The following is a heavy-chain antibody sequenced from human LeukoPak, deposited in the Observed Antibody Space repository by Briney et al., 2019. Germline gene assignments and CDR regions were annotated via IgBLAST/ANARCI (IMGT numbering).Heavy chain of an antibody. CDR3: ARDRDSSGWYEGFDY. D-gene: IGHD6-19*01. CDR1: GFTFSSSA. V-gene: IGHV3-30-3*01. J-gene: IGHJ4*02. CDR2: ISYDGSNK. Sequence: GRSLRLSCAASGFTFSSSAMHWVRQAPDKGLEGVAVISYDGSNKYYADSVKGRFTISRDNSKNTLYLQMNSLRADDTAVYYCARDRDSSGWYEGFDYWGQGTLVTVSS.